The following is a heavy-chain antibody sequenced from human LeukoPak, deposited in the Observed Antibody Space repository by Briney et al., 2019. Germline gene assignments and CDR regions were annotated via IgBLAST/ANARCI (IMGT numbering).Heavy chain of an antibody. Sequence: GGSLRLSCAASGFTFDDYAMHWVRQAPGKGLEWVSGISWNSGSIGYADSVKGRFTISRDNAKNSLYLQMNSLRAEDMALYYCAKGSYPGIAVAGTGYWGQGTLVTVSS. D-gene: IGHD6-19*01. J-gene: IGHJ4*02. V-gene: IGHV3-9*03. CDR3: AKGSYPGIAVAGTGY. CDR1: GFTFDDYA. CDR2: ISWNSGSI.